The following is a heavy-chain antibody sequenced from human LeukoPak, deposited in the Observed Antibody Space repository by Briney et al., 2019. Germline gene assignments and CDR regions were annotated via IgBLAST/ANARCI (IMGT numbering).Heavy chain of an antibody. CDR2: ISNSGSSI. D-gene: IGHD2-2*01. CDR3: ARPRDIVVVPAAIGYGMDV. V-gene: IGHV3-11*04. J-gene: IGHJ6*02. Sequence: GGSLRLSCAASGFTFSDYYMSWFRQAPGKGLEWVSYISNSGSSIYYADSVKGRFTISRDNAKNSLYLQMNSLRAEDTAVYYCARPRDIVVVPAAIGYGMDVWGQGTTVTVSS. CDR1: GFTFSDYY.